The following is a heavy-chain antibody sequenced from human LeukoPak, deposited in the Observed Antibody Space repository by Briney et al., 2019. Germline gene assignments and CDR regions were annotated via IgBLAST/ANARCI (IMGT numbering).Heavy chain of an antibody. CDR3: ARDNCTNGVCYGGDY. V-gene: IGHV1-2*04. D-gene: IGHD2-8*01. CDR1: GYTFTGYN. J-gene: IGHJ4*02. Sequence: ASVKVSCKASGYTFTGYNIHWVRQAPGQGLEWMGWINPNSGGTNYAQRFQGWVTMTRDTSISTAYMELSRLRSDDTAVYYCARDNCTNGVCYGGDYWGQGTLVTVSS. CDR2: INPNSGGT.